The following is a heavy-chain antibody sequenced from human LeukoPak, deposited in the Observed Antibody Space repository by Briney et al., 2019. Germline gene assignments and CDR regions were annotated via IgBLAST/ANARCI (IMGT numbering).Heavy chain of an antibody. CDR2: MNPNSGDT. Sequence: ASVKVSCKASGYTFTSYDINWVRQATGQGLEWMGWMNPNSGDTNYAQKFQGRVTMTGDTSINTAYMELSRLRSNDTALYFCARILDYGDYSYWGQGTLVTVSS. CDR3: ARILDYGDYSY. J-gene: IGHJ4*02. V-gene: IGHV1-2*02. CDR1: GYTFTSYD. D-gene: IGHD4-17*01.